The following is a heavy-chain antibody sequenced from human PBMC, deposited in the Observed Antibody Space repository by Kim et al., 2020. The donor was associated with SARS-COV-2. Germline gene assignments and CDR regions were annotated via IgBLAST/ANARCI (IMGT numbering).Heavy chain of an antibody. V-gene: IGHV4-59*01. CDR2: T. Sequence: TNSNPSLKSRVTISVDTSKNQFSLKLSSVTAADTAVYYCARSMNTAMVMAWGQGTLVTVSS. CDR3: ARSMNTAMVMA. J-gene: IGHJ4*02. D-gene: IGHD5-18*01.